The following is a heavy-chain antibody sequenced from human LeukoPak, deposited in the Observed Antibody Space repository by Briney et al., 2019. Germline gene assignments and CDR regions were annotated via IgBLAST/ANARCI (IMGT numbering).Heavy chain of an antibody. CDR1: GGSISSYY. D-gene: IGHD7-27*01. J-gene: IGHJ4*02. Sequence: SETLSLTCTVSGGSISSYYWSWIRQPPGKGLEWIGYVYYDGSTNYNPSLKSRLTISVDTSKNQFSLKLSSVTAADTAVYYCARTRDWGSFDYWGQGTLVTVSS. V-gene: IGHV4-59*01. CDR3: ARTRDWGSFDY. CDR2: VYYDGST.